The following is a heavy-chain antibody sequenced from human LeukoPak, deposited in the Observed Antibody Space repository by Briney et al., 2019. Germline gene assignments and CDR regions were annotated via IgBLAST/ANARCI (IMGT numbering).Heavy chain of an antibody. J-gene: IGHJ4*02. D-gene: IGHD3-22*01. CDR1: GITLSNYG. CDR2: ISGSGGSP. V-gene: IGHV3-23*01. Sequence: GGSLRLSCAVSGITLSNYGMSWVRQAPGKGLEWVAGISGSGGSPNYADSVKGRFTISRDNAKNTLYLQMNSLRVEDTAVYFCAKRGVVIRVILVGFHKEAYYFDSWGQGALVTVSS. CDR3: AKRGVVIRVILVGFHKEAYYFDS.